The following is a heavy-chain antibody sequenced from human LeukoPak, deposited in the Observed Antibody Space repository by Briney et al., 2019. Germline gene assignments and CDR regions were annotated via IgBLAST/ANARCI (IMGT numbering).Heavy chain of an antibody. V-gene: IGHV3-33*06. CDR1: GFTVSSTY. CDR3: AKSITTVTRYFDY. D-gene: IGHD4-17*01. J-gene: IGHJ4*02. Sequence: GGSLRLSCAASGFTVSSTYMSWVRQAPGKGLEWVAVIWDDGSNQYYVDSVRGRFTISRDNSKNTLYLQMNSLRAEDTAVYYCAKSITTVTRYFDYWGQGTLVTVSS. CDR2: IWDDGSNQ.